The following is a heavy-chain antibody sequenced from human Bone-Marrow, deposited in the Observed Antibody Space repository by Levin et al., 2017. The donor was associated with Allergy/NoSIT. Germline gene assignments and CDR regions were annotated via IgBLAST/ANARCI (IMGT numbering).Heavy chain of an antibody. V-gene: IGHV4-31*03. CDR1: GVSMNSGPYY. Sequence: SETLSLTCTVSGVSMNSGPYYWSWVRQRPGKGLEWIGNSYYSGTTHYNPSLNSRATISLDTSKNQFFLKMTSVTAADTAVYFCAKEVDTDGRGYIQGGHWFAPWGQGTLVTVSS. J-gene: IGHJ5*02. CDR3: AKEVDTDGRGYIQGGHWFAP. D-gene: IGHD2-15*01. CDR2: SYYSGTT.